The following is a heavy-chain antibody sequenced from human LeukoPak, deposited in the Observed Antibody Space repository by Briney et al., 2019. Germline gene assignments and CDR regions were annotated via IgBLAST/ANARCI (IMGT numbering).Heavy chain of an antibody. D-gene: IGHD3-10*01. J-gene: IGHJ4*02. CDR1: GFTFSSYA. V-gene: IGHV3-23*01. Sequence: GGSLRLSCAASGFTFSSYAMSWVRQAPGKGLEWVSAISGSGGSTYYADSVKGRLTISRDNSKNTLYLQMNSLRAEDTAVYYCAKDQGSGITYFDYWGQGTLVTVSS. CDR2: ISGSGGST. CDR3: AKDQGSGITYFDY.